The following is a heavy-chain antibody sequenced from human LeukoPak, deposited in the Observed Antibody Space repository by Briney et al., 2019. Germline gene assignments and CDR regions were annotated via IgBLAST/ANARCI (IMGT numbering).Heavy chain of an antibody. CDR3: ARGGGLDV. J-gene: IGHJ6*02. V-gene: IGHV3-7*03. CDR2: INHNGNVN. Sequence: GGSLRLSCVASGFPFSSYWMNWARQAPGKGLEWVASINHNGNVNYYVDSVKGRFTISRDNAKNSLYLQMSNLRAEDTAVYSCARGGGLDVWGQGATVTVSS. CDR1: GFPFSSYW. D-gene: IGHD3-16*01.